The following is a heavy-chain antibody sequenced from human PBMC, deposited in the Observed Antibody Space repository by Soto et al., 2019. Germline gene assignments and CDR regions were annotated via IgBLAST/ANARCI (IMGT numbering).Heavy chain of an antibody. V-gene: IGHV3-21*01. CDR3: ARDGEQTEVDIVATRNYYYYGMDV. CDR2: ISSSSSYI. CDR1: GFTFSSYS. J-gene: IGHJ6*02. D-gene: IGHD5-12*01. Sequence: GGSLRLSCAASGFTFSSYSMNWVRQAPGKGLEWVSSISSSSSYIYYADSVKGRFTISRDNAKNSLYLQMNSLRAEDTAVYYCARDGEQTEVDIVATRNYYYYGMDVWGQGTTVTSP.